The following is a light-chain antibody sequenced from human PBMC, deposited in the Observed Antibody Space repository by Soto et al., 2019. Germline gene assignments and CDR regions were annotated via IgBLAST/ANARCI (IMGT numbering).Light chain of an antibody. Sequence: QSVLTQPRSASGSPGQSITISCTGTSSDVGGYNYVSWYQQHPAKAPKLIIFDVSKRPSGVPNRFSGSKSGNTASLTISGLRAEDEADYYCCSYVGRNTNFFGTGTKLTVL. CDR2: DVS. CDR3: CSYVGRNTNF. CDR1: SSDVGGYNY. J-gene: IGLJ1*01. V-gene: IGLV2-11*01.